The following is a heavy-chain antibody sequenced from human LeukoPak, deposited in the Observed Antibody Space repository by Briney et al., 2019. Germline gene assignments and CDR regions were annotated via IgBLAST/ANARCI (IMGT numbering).Heavy chain of an antibody. Sequence: GGSLRLSCAASGFTFSSYSMNWVRQAPGKVLEWVSSISSSSSYIYYADSVKGRFTISRDNAKNSLYLQMNSLRAEDTAVYYCARDRNFRVVIKGYYFDYWGQGTLVTVSS. V-gene: IGHV3-21*01. J-gene: IGHJ4*02. CDR2: ISSSSSYI. CDR3: ARDRNFRVVIKGYYFDY. CDR1: GFTFSSYS. D-gene: IGHD3-3*01.